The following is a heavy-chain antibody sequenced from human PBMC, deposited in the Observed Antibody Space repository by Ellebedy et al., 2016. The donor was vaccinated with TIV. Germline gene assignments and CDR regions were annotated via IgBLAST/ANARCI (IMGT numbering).Heavy chain of an antibody. J-gene: IGHJ6*02. D-gene: IGHD6-19*01. V-gene: IGHV3-30-3*01. CDR2: ISYTGGSQ. CDR3: ARVEVGRSGPSYGMDV. CDR1: GFTFSSHA. Sequence: GESLKISCAVSGFTFSSHAMHWVRQAPGKGLEWVATISYTGGSQNYADSVKGRFTMSRDNAKNTLYLLMNSLRAEDTAVYYCARVEVGRSGPSYGMDVWGQGTSVTVSS.